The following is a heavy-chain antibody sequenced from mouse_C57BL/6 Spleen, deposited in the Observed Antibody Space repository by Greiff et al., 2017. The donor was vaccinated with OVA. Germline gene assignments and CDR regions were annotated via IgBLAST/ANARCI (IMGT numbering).Heavy chain of an antibody. D-gene: IGHD1-1*01. J-gene: IGHJ2*01. CDR1: GYTFTSYW. Sequence: VQLQQPGAELVKPGASVKLSCKASGYTFTSYWMQWVKQRPGQGLEWIGEIDPSDSYTNYNQKFKGKATLTVDTSSSTAYMQLSSLTSEDSAVYYCARSGITTLVDYFDYWGQGTTLTVSS. CDR2: IDPSDSYT. CDR3: ARSGITTLVDYFDY. V-gene: IGHV1-50*01.